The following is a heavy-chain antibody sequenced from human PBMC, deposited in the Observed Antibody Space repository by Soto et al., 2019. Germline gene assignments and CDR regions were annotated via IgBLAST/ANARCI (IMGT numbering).Heavy chain of an antibody. J-gene: IGHJ4*02. D-gene: IGHD6-25*01. Sequence: QVQLHESGPGLVKPSGTLSLTCAVSGDSIRSDKWWSWVRQPPGKGLEWIGEIHHSGSSNYHPSLKSLVIISVDKSENQFSLNLSSVTDADTAVYYCARGERQQQRDYWGQGTLVTVSS. CDR1: GDSIRSDKW. CDR2: IHHSGSS. CDR3: ARGERQQQRDY. V-gene: IGHV4-4*02.